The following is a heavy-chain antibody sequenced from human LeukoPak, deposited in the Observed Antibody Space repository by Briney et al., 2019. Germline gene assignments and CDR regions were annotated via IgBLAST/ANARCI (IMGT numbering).Heavy chain of an antibody. Sequence: GGSLRLSCGVSGFLVSRNYMSWGRQAPSKGLDWVSIIYTGCDTYYAYSVKGRFTISRENSNNTLYLQMNSLRAEDTGMYYCARDRRYSSSWYFWNWGQGTLVTVSS. D-gene: IGHD6-13*01. CDR3: ARDRRYSSSWYFWN. V-gene: IGHV3-53*01. CDR2: IYTGCDT. CDR1: GFLVSRNY. J-gene: IGHJ4*02.